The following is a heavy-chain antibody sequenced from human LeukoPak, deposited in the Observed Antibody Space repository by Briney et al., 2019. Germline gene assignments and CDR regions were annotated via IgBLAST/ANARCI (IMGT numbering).Heavy chain of an antibody. Sequence: GGSLRLSCAASGFTFSSYWMHWVRQAPGKGLVWVSRIDGDGSSTTYVDSVMGRFTISRDNAKNTLYLQMNSVRAEDTAVYYCARGNIAAAGIHYWGQGTLVTVSS. CDR1: GFTFSSYW. D-gene: IGHD6-13*01. V-gene: IGHV3-74*01. CDR2: IDGDGSST. CDR3: ARGNIAAAGIHY. J-gene: IGHJ4*02.